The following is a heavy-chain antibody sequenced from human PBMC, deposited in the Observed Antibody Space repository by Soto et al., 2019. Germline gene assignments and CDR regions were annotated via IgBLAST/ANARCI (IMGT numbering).Heavy chain of an antibody. J-gene: IGHJ4*02. D-gene: IGHD2-15*01. CDR1: GGSISIYY. CDR3: ARGASGDNY. V-gene: IGHV4-59*01. CDR2: IYYSGTT. Sequence: SETLCLTCTVSGGSISIYYWSWIRHPPGKGLEWIGYIYYSGTTNYNPSLKSRVTISVDTSKNQFSLKLSSVTAADTAVYYCARGASGDNYWGQGTLVTVSS.